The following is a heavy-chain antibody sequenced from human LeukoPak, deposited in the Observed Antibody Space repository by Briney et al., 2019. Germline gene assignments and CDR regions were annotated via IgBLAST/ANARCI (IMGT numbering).Heavy chain of an antibody. D-gene: IGHD4-17*01. CDR3: ARVSYGVAFDI. J-gene: IGHJ3*02. CDR1: GFTFSSYS. V-gene: IGHV3-21*01. Sequence: SGGSLRLSCAASGFTFSSYSMNWVRQAAGKGMEWVSYISSSSSYIYYPDSVQGRFTISQDHANTSLYLQMNSLRAEDTAVYYCARVSYGVAFDIWGQGTMVTVSS. CDR2: ISSSSSYI.